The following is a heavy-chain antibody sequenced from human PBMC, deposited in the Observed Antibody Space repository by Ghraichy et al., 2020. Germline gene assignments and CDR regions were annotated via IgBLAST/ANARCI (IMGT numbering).Heavy chain of an antibody. CDR3: ARDLAYYDILTGYYYYYGMDV. Sequence: SCAASGFTFSSYWMHWVRQAPGKGLVWVSRINSDGSSTSYADSVKGRFTISRDNAKNTLYLQMNSLRAEDTAVYYCARDLAYYDILTGYYYYYGMDVWGQGTTVIVSS. D-gene: IGHD3-9*01. CDR1: GFTFSSYW. CDR2: INSDGSST. V-gene: IGHV3-74*01. J-gene: IGHJ6*02.